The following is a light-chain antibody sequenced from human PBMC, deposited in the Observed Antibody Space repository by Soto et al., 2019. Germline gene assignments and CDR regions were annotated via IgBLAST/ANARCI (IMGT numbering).Light chain of an antibody. CDR2: TAS. CDR1: QNIRTY. J-gene: IGKJ2*03. CDR3: QQTYSTLNS. Sequence: DIQVTQSPSSLSASVGDRVTITCRASQNIRTYLNWYQQRPGKPPKLLIHTASTLQSGVPSRFSGSGSGTDFTLTISSLQPEDFATYYCQQTYSTLNSFGQWTKVEIK. V-gene: IGKV1-39*01.